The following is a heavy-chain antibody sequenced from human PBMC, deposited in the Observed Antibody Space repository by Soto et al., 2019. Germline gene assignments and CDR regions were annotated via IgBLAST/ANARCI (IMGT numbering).Heavy chain of an antibody. V-gene: IGHV4-59*01. CDR1: GGSISSYY. J-gene: IGHJ4*02. CDR3: ARTRNWNYPFDY. CDR2: IYYSGST. D-gene: IGHD1-7*01. Sequence: SETLSLTCTVSGGSISSYYWSWIRQPPGKGLEWIGYIYYSGSTNYNPSLKSRVTISVDTSKNQFSLKLSSVTAADSAVYYCARTRNWNYPFDYWGQGTLVTVSS.